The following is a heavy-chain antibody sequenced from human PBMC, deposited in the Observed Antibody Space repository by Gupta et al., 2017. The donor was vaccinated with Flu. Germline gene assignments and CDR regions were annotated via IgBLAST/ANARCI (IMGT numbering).Heavy chain of an antibody. D-gene: IGHD4-17*01. J-gene: IGHJ5*02. V-gene: IGHV4-59*01. CDR3: ARTHGDSARRGTQDP. CDR1: GGSISSYY. CDR2: IYYSGST. Sequence: QVQLQESGPGLVKPSETLSLTCTVSGGSISSYYWSWIRQPPGKGLEWIGYIYYSGSTNYNPSLKSRVTISVDTSKNQFSLKLSSVTAADTAVYYCARTHGDSARRGTQDPWGQGTLVTVSS.